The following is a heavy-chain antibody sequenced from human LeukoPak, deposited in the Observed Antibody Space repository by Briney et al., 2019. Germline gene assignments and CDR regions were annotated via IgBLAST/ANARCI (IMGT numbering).Heavy chain of an antibody. D-gene: IGHD4-17*01. Sequence: SVKVSCKASGGTLSSYAISWVRQAPGQGLEWMGGIIPIFGTANYAQKFQGRVTITADESTSTAYMELSSLRAEDTAVYYCARGALNYGDYVLPNWFDPWGQGTLVTVPS. CDR1: GGTLSSYA. J-gene: IGHJ5*02. CDR2: IIPIFGTA. V-gene: IGHV1-69*13. CDR3: ARGALNYGDYVLPNWFDP.